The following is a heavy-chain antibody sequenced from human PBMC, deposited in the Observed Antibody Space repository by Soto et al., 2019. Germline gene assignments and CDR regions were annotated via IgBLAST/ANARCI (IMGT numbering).Heavy chain of an antibody. J-gene: IGHJ4*02. CDR1: SGSISSSNW. D-gene: IGHD4-17*01. CDR2: IYHSGST. Sequence: SETLSLTCAVSSGSISSSNWWSWVRQPPGKGLEWIGEIYHSGSTNYNPSLKSRVTISVDKSKNQFSLKLSSVTAADTAVYYCASLSSYGDYVDYWGQGTLVTVSS. V-gene: IGHV4-4*02. CDR3: ASLSSYGDYVDY.